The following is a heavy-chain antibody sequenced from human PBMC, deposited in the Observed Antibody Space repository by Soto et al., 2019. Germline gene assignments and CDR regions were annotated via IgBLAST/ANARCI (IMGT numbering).Heavy chain of an antibody. Sequence: TGGSLRLSCAAAGFTCRSYSMNWVRQAPGKGLEWVSYISSSSSTIYYADSVKGRFTISRDNAKNSLYLQMNSLRAEDTAVYYCARTQRGIYDAFDIWGQGTMVTVSS. J-gene: IGHJ3*02. CDR2: ISSSSSTI. CDR1: GFTCRSYS. V-gene: IGHV3-48*01. CDR3: ARTQRGIYDAFDI. D-gene: IGHD6-25*01.